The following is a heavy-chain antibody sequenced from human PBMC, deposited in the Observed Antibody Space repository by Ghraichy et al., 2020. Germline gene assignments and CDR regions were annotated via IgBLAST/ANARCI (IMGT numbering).Heavy chain of an antibody. Sequence: GSLRLSCAASGFTFSSYGMHWVRQAPGKGLEWVAVIWYDGSNKYYADSVKGRFTISRDNSKNTLYLQMNSLRAEDTAVYYCAKDSHLRQLVLDYWGQGTLVTVSS. CDR2: IWYDGSNK. V-gene: IGHV3-33*06. CDR1: GFTFSSYG. J-gene: IGHJ4*02. D-gene: IGHD6-13*01. CDR3: AKDSHLRQLVLDY.